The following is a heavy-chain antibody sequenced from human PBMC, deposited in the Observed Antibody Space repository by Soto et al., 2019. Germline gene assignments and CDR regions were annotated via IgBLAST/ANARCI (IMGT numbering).Heavy chain of an antibody. J-gene: IGHJ6*02. Sequence: PGGSLRLSCAASGFTFSSYAMSWVRQAPGKGLEWVSAISGSGGSTYYADSVKGRFTISRDNSKNTLYLQMNSLRAEDTAVYYCAKDRIMITFGGVNPNGMDVWGQGTTVTVSS. CDR1: GFTFSSYA. CDR2: ISGSGGST. V-gene: IGHV3-23*01. CDR3: AKDRIMITFGGVNPNGMDV. D-gene: IGHD3-16*01.